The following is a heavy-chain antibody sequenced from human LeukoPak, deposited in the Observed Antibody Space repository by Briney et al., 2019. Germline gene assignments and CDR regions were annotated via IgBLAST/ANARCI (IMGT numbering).Heavy chain of an antibody. CDR2: IKQDGSEK. Sequence: QPGGSLRLSCAASGFTFSSYWMSWVRQAPGKGLEWVANIKQDGSEKYYVGSVKGRFTISRDNAKNSLYLQMNSLRAEDTAVYYCAREGGLLYYYDSSGYYPFDYWGQGTLVTVSS. D-gene: IGHD3-22*01. CDR3: AREGGLLYYYDSSGYYPFDY. V-gene: IGHV3-7*01. CDR1: GFTFSSYW. J-gene: IGHJ4*02.